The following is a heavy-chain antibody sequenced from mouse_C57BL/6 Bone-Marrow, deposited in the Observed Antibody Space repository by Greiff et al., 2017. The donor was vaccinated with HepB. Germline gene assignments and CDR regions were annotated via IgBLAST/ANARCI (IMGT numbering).Heavy chain of an antibody. CDR2: IDPRSGNT. CDR3: AREGGSAGLAWFAY. CDR1: GYTFTSYG. Sequence: VQLQQSGAELARPGASVKLSCKASGYTFTSYGISWVKQRTGQGLEWIGEIDPRSGNTDYNEKFKGKATLTADKSSSTAYMELRSLTSEDSAVYFCAREGGSAGLAWFAYWGQGTLVTVSA. J-gene: IGHJ3*01. V-gene: IGHV1-81*01. D-gene: IGHD3-2*02.